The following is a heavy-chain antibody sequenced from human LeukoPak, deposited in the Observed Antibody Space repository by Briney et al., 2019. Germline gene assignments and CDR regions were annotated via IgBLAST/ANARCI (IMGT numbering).Heavy chain of an antibody. CDR3: ARGYYYDSKTSNWFDP. CDR2: IYYSGST. D-gene: IGHD3-22*01. V-gene: IGHV4-31*03. J-gene: IGHJ5*02. CDR1: GGSISSGDYY. Sequence: SETLSLTCTVSGGSISSGDYYWSWIRQHPGKGLEWIGYIYYSGSTYYNPSLKSRVTISVDTSKNQFSLKLSSVTAADTAVYYRARGYYYDSKTSNWFDPWGQGTLVTVSS.